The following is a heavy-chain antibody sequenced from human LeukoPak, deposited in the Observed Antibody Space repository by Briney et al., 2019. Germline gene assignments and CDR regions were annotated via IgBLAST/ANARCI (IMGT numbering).Heavy chain of an antibody. D-gene: IGHD1-1*01. J-gene: IGHJ5*02. CDR3: ARLGLEVGGPNWFDP. CDR1: GFTFSSYW. V-gene: IGHV3-7*01. CDR2: IKQDGSGK. Sequence: GGSLRLSCAASGFTFSSYWMSWVRQAPGKGLEWVANIKQDGSGKYYVDSVKGRFTISRDNAKNSLYLQMNSLKVEDTAVYYCARLGLEVGGPNWFDPWGQGTLVTVSS.